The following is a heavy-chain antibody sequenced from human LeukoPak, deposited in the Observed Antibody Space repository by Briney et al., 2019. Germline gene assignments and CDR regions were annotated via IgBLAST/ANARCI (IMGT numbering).Heavy chain of an antibody. CDR3: ARAGGHRNGGYDY. D-gene: IGHD5-12*01. V-gene: IGHV3-21*01. CDR1: GFTFSSYS. J-gene: IGHJ4*02. CDR2: ISSSSSYI. Sequence: GRSLRLSCAASGFTFSSYSMNWVRQAPGKGLEWVSSISSSSSYIYYADSVKGRFTISRDNAKNSLYLQMNDLRAEDTAVYYCARAGGHRNGGYDYWGQGTLVTVSS.